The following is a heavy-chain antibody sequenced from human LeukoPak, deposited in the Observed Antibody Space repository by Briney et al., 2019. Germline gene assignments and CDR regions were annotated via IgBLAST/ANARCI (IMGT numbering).Heavy chain of an antibody. D-gene: IGHD2-15*01. CDR1: GYSFTSYW. CDR2: IYPGDSDT. CDR3: AGRRPRYCSGGSCYPGPFDY. Sequence: GESLKISCKGSGYSFTSYWIGWVRQMPGKGLEWMGIIYPGDSDTRYSPSFQGQVTISADKSISTAYPQWSSLKASDTAMYYCAGRRPRYCSGGSCYPGPFDYWGQGTLVTVSS. J-gene: IGHJ4*02. V-gene: IGHV5-51*01.